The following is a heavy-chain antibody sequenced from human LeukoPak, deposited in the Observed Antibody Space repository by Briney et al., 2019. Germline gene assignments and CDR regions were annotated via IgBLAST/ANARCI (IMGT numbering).Heavy chain of an antibody. J-gene: IGHJ4*02. CDR2: IKRKTDGGTT. Sequence: KPGGSLRLSCAASGFTFSNAWMTWVRQAPGKGLEWVGRIKRKTDGGTTDYGAPVKGRFTISRDDSKNTVYLQMNSLNTEDTALYYCTTDLKTNFGSKGPDYWGQGTLVTVSS. CDR1: GFTFSNAW. CDR3: TTDLKTNFGSKGPDY. V-gene: IGHV3-15*01. D-gene: IGHD2/OR15-2a*01.